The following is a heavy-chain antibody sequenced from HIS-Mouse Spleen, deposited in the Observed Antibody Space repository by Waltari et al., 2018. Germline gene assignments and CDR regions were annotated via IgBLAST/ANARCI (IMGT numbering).Heavy chain of an antibody. V-gene: IGHV4-39*07. CDR1: GCSISRSSSY. Sequence: QLQLPESGPGLVKPSETLSLTCTVPGCSISRSSSYWGWIRQPPGKGLEWIGSIYYSGSTYYNPSLKSRVTISVDTSKNQFSLKLSSVTAADTAVYYCAREIPYSSSWYDWYFDLWGRGTLVTVSS. D-gene: IGHD6-13*01. CDR3: AREIPYSSSWYDWYFDL. CDR2: IYYSGST. J-gene: IGHJ2*01.